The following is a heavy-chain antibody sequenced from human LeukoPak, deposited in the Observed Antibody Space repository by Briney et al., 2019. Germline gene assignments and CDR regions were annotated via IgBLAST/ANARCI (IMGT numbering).Heavy chain of an antibody. J-gene: IGHJ4*02. V-gene: IGHV3-30*02. CDR2: IRYDGSNK. CDR1: GFTFSSYG. D-gene: IGHD6-13*01. Sequence: GGSLRLSCAASGFTFSSYGMHWVRQAPGKGLEWVAFIRYDGSNKYYADSVKGRFTISRDNSKSTLYLQMNSLRAEDTAVYYCARDRIAAAGTWFDYWGQGTLVTVSS. CDR3: ARDRIAAAGTWFDY.